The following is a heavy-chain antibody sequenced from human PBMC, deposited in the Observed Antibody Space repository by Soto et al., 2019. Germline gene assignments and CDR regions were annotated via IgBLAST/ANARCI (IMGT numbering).Heavy chain of an antibody. CDR3: ARGMYSGGWYFVY. CDR2: ISGKNQNT. CDR1: GYTFTSYG. Sequence: QVQLVQSGAEVKKPGASVKVSCKASGYTFTSYGLSWVRQAPGQGLEWIGGISGKNQNTHYAQNLQGRVTMTTDTSTNNAYMELGSLTSDDTAVYYCARGMYSGGWYFVYWGQGTLVTVSS. D-gene: IGHD6-19*01. V-gene: IGHV1-18*01. J-gene: IGHJ4*02.